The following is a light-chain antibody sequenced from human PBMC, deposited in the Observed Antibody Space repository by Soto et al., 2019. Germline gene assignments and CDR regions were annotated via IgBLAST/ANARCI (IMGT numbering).Light chain of an antibody. CDR2: DAI. CDR1: QNIHNH. CDR3: QQYDAWPNT. J-gene: IGKJ4*01. V-gene: IGKV3-15*01. Sequence: LSQSPATLSLSPGERVTLSCRASQNIHNHMSWFLQKPGQAPRLLIYDAIIRATDVPARFSGSWSGTEFTLTINSPQSEDFAVYYCQQYDAWPNTFGGGTKVDI.